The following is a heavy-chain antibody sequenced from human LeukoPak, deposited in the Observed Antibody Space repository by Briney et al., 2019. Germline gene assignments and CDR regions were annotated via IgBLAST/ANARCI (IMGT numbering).Heavy chain of an antibody. D-gene: IGHD5-18*01. Sequence: ASVKVSRKASGYTFTGYYMHWVRQAPGQGLEWMGRINPNSGGTNYAQKFQGRVTMTRDTSISTAYMELSRLRSDDTAVYYCARSGYSYVSIDYWGQGTLVTVSS. V-gene: IGHV1-2*06. CDR3: ARSGYSYVSIDY. CDR2: INPNSGGT. CDR1: GYTFTGYY. J-gene: IGHJ4*02.